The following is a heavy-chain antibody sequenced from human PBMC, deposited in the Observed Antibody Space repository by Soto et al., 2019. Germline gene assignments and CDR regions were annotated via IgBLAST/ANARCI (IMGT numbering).Heavy chain of an antibody. CDR2: IYYSGST. V-gene: IGHV4-59*01. CDR1: GGSISAYY. J-gene: IGHJ4*02. Sequence: SETLSLTCSVSGGSISAYYWSWIRQPPGKGLEWIGYIYYSGSTNYNPSLKSRVTISVDTSKNQFSLKLSSVTAADTAVYYCARSDGRYWGQGTLVTVSS. CDR3: ARSDGRY.